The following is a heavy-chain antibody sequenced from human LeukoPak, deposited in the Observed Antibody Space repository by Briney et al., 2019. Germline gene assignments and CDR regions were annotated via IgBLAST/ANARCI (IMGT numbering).Heavy chain of an antibody. CDR2: ISSSSYI. CDR1: GFTFSSYS. V-gene: IGHV3-21*01. CDR3: ARDLYCSSTSCYIFDY. Sequence: PGGSLRLSCAASGFTFSSYSMNWVRQAPGKGLEWVSSISSSSYIYYADSVKGRFTISRDNAKNSPYLQMNSLRAEDTAVYYCARDLYCSSTSCYIFDYWGQGTLVTVSS. D-gene: IGHD2-2*02. J-gene: IGHJ4*02.